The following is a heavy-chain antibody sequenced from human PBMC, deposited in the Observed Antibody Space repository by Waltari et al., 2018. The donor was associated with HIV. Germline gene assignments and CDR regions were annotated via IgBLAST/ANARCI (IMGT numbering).Heavy chain of an antibody. J-gene: IGHJ4*02. CDR3: VSSRPGAVFGDF. CDR1: GYNFASFD. Sequence: QAQLVQSGAEVRKPGASVKVACKASGYNFASFDINWVRRATGQGLEWMGWMSINSGNAGYGQRFKGRLTLTRDTSIDTAYMELNNLTPQDTADYYCVSSRPGAVFGDFWDQGTPVTVSS. V-gene: IGHV1-8*01. CDR2: MSINSGNA. D-gene: IGHD3-3*01.